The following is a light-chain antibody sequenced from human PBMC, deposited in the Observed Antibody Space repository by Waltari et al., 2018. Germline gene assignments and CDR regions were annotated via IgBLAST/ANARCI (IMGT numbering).Light chain of an antibody. Sequence: QSALTQPRSVSGSPGQSVTISFTGTSSHVGGYNSVSWHQQHPGKATKLMIHDVGKRPSGVPDRFSASKSGNTASLTISGLQAEDEADYYCCSYAGSYTWVFGGGTKLTVL. CDR3: CSYAGSYTWV. V-gene: IGLV2-11*01. J-gene: IGLJ2*01. CDR2: DVG. CDR1: SSHVGGYNS.